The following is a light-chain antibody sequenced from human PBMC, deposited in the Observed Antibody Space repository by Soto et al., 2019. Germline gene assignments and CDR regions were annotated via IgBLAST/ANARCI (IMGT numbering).Light chain of an antibody. J-gene: IGKJ1*01. V-gene: IGKV3-15*01. CDR2: GAS. Sequence: DIVMTQSPATLSVSPGERATLSCRASQSVSSNLAWFQQKPGQAPRLLIYGASTRATGIPARFSGSGSGTDFTLTISSLQSEDLAVYYCQHYNNWPRTFGQGTKVEIK. CDR1: QSVSSN. CDR3: QHYNNWPRT.